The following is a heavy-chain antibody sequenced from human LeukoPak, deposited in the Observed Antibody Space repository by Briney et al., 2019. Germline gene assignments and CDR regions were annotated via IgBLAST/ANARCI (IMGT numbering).Heavy chain of an antibody. Sequence: GGSLRLSCAVPGFTFSDAGVSWLRQAPGKGLEWVGRIKRTTDGGTTDYAAPVKGRFTISRDDSKNTLFLQMNSLKTEDTAVYYFTTGPYKWNDWGQGTLVAVSS. CDR2: IKRTTDGGTT. J-gene: IGHJ1*01. CDR3: TTGPYKWND. D-gene: IGHD1-1*01. V-gene: IGHV3-15*01. CDR1: GFTFSDAG.